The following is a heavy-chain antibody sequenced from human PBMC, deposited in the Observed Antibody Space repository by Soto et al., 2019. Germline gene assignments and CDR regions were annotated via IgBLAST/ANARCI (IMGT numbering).Heavy chain of an antibody. Sequence: QVQLQESGPGLVKPSETLSLTCTVSGGSISSYYWSWIRQPPGKGLEWIGYIYYSGSTNYNPSLTSRVTISVDTSKNQFSLKLSSVTAADTAVYYCARAMTGTTYYYYYYGMDVWGQGTTVTVSS. CDR3: ARAMTGTTYYYYYYGMDV. CDR2: IYYSGST. J-gene: IGHJ6*02. CDR1: GGSISSYY. V-gene: IGHV4-59*01. D-gene: IGHD1-7*01.